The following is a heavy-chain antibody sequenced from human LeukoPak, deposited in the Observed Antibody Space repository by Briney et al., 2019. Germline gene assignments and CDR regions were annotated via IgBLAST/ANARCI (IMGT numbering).Heavy chain of an antibody. CDR3: ARVYDSSGYYYFDY. Sequence: PSETLSLTCSVSGGSVSSYYWSWIRQPPGKGLEWIGYVYYTGSTNYNPSLKSRVTMFEDTSKNQFSLKLSSVTAADTAVYYCARVYDSSGYYYFDYWGQGTLVTVSS. J-gene: IGHJ4*02. CDR2: VYYTGST. V-gene: IGHV4-59*08. D-gene: IGHD3-22*01. CDR1: GGSVSSYY.